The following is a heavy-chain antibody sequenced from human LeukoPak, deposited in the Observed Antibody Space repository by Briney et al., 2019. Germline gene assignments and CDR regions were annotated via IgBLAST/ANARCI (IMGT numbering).Heavy chain of an antibody. J-gene: IGHJ4*02. CDR2: INPNSGGT. V-gene: IGHV1-2*02. CDR1: GYTFTGYY. D-gene: IGHD3-10*01. Sequence: ASVKVSCKASGYTFTGYYMHWVRQAPGQGLEWMGWINPNSGGTNYAQKFQGRVTMARDTSISTAYMELSRLRSDDTAVYYCARNPVRGVIIGGYWGQGTLVTVSS. CDR3: ARNPVRGVIIGGY.